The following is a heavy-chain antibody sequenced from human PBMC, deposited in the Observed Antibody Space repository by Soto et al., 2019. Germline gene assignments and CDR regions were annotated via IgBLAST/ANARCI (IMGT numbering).Heavy chain of an antibody. CDR3: ARWGTTGGLDV. J-gene: IGHJ4*02. V-gene: IGHV3-30*19. D-gene: IGHD3-16*01. CDR1: GCTFRSFV. CDR2: TSYDGTNK. Sequence: QVQLVESGGGVVQPGTSLRLSCVGSGCTFRSFVIHWVRQAPGRGLEWVALTSYDGTNKYFGDSVKGRFTISRDNSRNTVDLQIDSLRLEDTALYYCARWGTTGGLDVWGQGTLVSVSS.